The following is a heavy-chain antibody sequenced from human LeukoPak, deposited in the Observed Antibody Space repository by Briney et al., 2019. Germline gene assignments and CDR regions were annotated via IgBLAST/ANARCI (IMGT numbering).Heavy chain of an antibody. J-gene: IGHJ5*02. CDR2: INQDGSEK. D-gene: IGHD4/OR15-4a*01. Sequence: GGSLRLSCEASGFSFNIYWMNWVRQAPGKGLEWVANINQDGSEKSHVDSVKGRFTISRDNAKNSLYLQMNSLRAEDTAVYFCARSNYFDPWGHGTLVTVSS. V-gene: IGHV3-7*03. CDR3: ARSNYFDP. CDR1: GFSFNIYW.